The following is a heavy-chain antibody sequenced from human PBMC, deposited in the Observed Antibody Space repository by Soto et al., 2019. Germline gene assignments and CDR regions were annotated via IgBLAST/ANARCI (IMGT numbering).Heavy chain of an antibody. J-gene: IGHJ4*02. CDR3: ANHDYGGNRV. CDR1: GFTFSNYS. V-gene: IGHV3-21*01. D-gene: IGHD2-21*01. Sequence: GGSLRLSCTASGFTFSNYSINWIRQAPGKGLEWVSSISRSSSHMFYADSVRGRFTISRDNAKNSLYLEMSSLRVEDTAIYYCANHDYGGNRVWGQGTLVTVSS. CDR2: ISRSSSHM.